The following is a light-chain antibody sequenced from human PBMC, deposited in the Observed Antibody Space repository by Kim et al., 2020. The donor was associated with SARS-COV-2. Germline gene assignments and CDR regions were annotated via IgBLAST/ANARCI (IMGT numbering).Light chain of an antibody. J-gene: IGLJ3*02. Sequence: QSALTQPPSASGSPGQAVTISCTGTSSDVGGYNSVSWYQQHPSKAPKLMIYEVSKRPSGVPDRFSGSKSDNTASLTVSGLQAEDEADYYCSSYAGNNIWVFGGGTKLTVL. CDR1: SSDVGGYNS. V-gene: IGLV2-8*01. CDR2: EVS. CDR3: SSYAGNNIWV.